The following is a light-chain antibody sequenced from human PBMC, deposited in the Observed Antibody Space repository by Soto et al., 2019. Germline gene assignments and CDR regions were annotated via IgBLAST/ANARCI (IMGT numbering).Light chain of an antibody. Sequence: GDRVTITCRASQRVATYLNWYQQKPGKVPKLLIFAASSLHSGVPSRFSGSGSGTDFTLTISSLEPEDFATYYCQQSYSTPRTFGQGTKVDIK. CDR1: QRVATY. CDR2: AAS. V-gene: IGKV1-39*01. J-gene: IGKJ1*01. CDR3: QQSYSTPRT.